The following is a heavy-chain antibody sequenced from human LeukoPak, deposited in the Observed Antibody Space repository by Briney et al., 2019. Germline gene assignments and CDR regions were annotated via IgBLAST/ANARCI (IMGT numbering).Heavy chain of an antibody. V-gene: IGHV4-30-4*01. CDR3: ARAPYSSSSARHIDY. CDR2: IYYSGST. CDR1: GGSISSGDYY. Sequence: SETPSLTCTVSGGSISSGDYYWNWIRQPPGKGLEWIGYIYYSGSTYYNPSLKSRITISVDTSKNQFSLKLSSVTAADTAVYYCARAPYSSSSARHIDYWGQGTLITVSS. J-gene: IGHJ4*02. D-gene: IGHD6-6*01.